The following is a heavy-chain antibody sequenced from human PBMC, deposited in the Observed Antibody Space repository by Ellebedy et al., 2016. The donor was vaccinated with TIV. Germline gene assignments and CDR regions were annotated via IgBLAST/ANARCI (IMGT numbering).Heavy chain of an antibody. V-gene: IGHV3-33*01. Sequence: GESLKISCEASGFTLSNFGMHWVRQSPGKGLEWVAVMGFGTANIYYAAAVKGRFTISRDNSKNTLILQVNSLRAEDTAVYYCAREMLGGGYSFVTDCWGQGTLVTVSS. CDR3: AREMLGGGYSFVTDC. J-gene: IGHJ4*02. CDR1: GFTLSNFG. CDR2: MGFGTANI. D-gene: IGHD5-18*01.